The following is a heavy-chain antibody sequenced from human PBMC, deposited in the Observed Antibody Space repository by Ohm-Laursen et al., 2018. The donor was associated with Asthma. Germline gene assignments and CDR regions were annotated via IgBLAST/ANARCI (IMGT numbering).Heavy chain of an antibody. CDR1: GFTFSSYA. Sequence: SLRLSCSASGFTFSSYAMHWVRQAPGKGLEWVAVISYDGSNKYYADSVKGRFTISRDNSKNTLYLQMNSLRAEDTAVYYCAKDLSPDDYESSFDYWGQGTLVTVSS. V-gene: IGHV3-30-3*01. CDR2: ISYDGSNK. J-gene: IGHJ4*02. D-gene: IGHD4-17*01. CDR3: AKDLSPDDYESSFDY.